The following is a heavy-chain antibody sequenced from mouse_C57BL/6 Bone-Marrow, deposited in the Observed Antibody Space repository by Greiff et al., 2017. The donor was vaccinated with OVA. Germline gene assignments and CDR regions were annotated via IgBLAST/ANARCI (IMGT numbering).Heavy chain of an antibody. D-gene: IGHD4-1*01. Sequence: VQLQQPGAELVKPGASVKLSCKASGYTFTSYWMQWVKQRPGQGLEWIGEIDPSDSYTNYNQKFKGKATLTVDTSSSTAYMQLSSLTSEDSAVYYCARRQTGNFDYWGQGTTLTVSS. CDR3: ARRQTGNFDY. CDR1: GYTFTSYW. CDR2: IDPSDSYT. V-gene: IGHV1-50*01. J-gene: IGHJ2*01.